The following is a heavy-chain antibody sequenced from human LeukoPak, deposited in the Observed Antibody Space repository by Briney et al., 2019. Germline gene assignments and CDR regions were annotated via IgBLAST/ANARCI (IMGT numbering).Heavy chain of an antibody. D-gene: IGHD5-12*01. J-gene: IGHJ6*02. Sequence: GGSLRLSCTASGFTFSSYAMHWVRHAPGKGLEWLADISYDGSNKYYTDSVKGRFTISRDNSKNTLYLQMNSLRAEDTAVYYCARGLLVATIGDYYYGMDVWGQGTTVTVSS. CDR2: ISYDGSNK. V-gene: IGHV3-30-3*01. CDR1: GFTFSSYA. CDR3: ARGLLVATIGDYYYGMDV.